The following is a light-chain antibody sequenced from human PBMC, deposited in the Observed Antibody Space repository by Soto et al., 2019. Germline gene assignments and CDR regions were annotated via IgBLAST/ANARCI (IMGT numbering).Light chain of an antibody. CDR3: SSYAGDNNLYI. CDR1: SSDVGGYNY. CDR2: EVT. V-gene: IGLV2-8*01. J-gene: IGLJ1*01. Sequence: QSALTQPPSASGSPGQSVTISCTGTSSDVGGYNYVSWYQHHPGKAPKLMIYEVTKRPSGVPDRFSGSKSGNTASLTVSGLHAEDEADYYCSSYAGDNNLYIFGTGTKLTVL.